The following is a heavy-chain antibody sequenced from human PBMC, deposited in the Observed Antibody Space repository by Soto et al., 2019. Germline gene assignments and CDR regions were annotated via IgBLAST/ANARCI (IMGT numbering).Heavy chain of an antibody. Sequence: KASETLSLTCTVSGGCLSSSSYYWGWIRQPPGKGLEVIGSIYYRGSTYYNPSLKSRVTISVDTSKNQFSLKLSSVTPADTAVYYCAPRLKDGSGSYIPYWGQGTLVTVSS. CDR2: IYYRGST. CDR1: GGCLSSSSYY. J-gene: IGHJ4*02. CDR3: APRLKDGSGSYIPY. V-gene: IGHV4-39*01. D-gene: IGHD3-10*01.